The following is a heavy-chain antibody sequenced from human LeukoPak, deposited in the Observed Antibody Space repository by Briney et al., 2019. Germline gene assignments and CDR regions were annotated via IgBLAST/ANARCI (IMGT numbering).Heavy chain of an antibody. CDR2: IIPILGIA. CDR3: ARGGVDYYDSSGGWTPAAY. D-gene: IGHD3-22*01. CDR1: GYTFTSYG. J-gene: IGHJ4*02. Sequence: GASVKVSCKASGYTFTSYGISWVRQAPGQGLEWMGRIIPILGIANYAQKFQGRVTITADKSTSTAYMELSSLRSEDTAVYYCARGGVDYYDSSGGWTPAAYWGQGTLVTVSS. V-gene: IGHV1-69*04.